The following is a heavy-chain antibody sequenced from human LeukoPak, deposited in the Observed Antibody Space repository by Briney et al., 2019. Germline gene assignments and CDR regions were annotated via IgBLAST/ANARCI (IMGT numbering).Heavy chain of an antibody. V-gene: IGHV3-23*01. J-gene: IGHJ4*02. CDR3: AKDAIGQYRPYYFDS. CDR1: GLTFRSFA. D-gene: IGHD3-16*02. CDR2: ISGSGEST. Sequence: GGSLRLSCAASGLTFRSFAMSWVRHAPGKGLEWVSAISGSGESTYYADYVKGRFTVSRDNSKNTLILQLNSLRGEDTAVYYCAKDAIGQYRPYYFDSGGKGTLVTVSS.